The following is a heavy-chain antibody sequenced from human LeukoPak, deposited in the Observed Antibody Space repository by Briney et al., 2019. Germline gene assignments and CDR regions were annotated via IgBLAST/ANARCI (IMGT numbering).Heavy chain of an antibody. CDR2: IYYSGST. CDR3: ARLGADAFDI. J-gene: IGHJ3*02. CDR1: GGSISSSSYH. Sequence: PSGTLSLTCTVSGGSISSSSYHWGWIRQPPGKGLEWIGNIYYSGSTYYNPPLKSRVTISVDTSKNQFSLKLSSVTAADTAVYYCARLGADAFDIWGQGTMVTVSS. V-gene: IGHV4-39*01.